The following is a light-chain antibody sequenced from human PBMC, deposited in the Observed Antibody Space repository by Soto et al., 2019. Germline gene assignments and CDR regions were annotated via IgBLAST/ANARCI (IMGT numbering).Light chain of an antibody. CDR2: GAS. V-gene: IGKV3-20*01. CDR3: QQYGDSPQT. Sequence: VLTQSPGTLSLSPGERATLSCRASQRVSSNYLAWYQQKPGQAPRLLISGASSRAAGIPDRFSGSGSETDFTLTISRLEPDDFAMYHCQQYGDSPQTFGQGTKVDIK. CDR1: QRVSSNY. J-gene: IGKJ1*01.